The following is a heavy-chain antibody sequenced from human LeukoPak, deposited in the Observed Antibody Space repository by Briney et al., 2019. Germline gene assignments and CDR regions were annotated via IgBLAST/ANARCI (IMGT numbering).Heavy chain of an antibody. Sequence: ASVKVSCKASGYTFISYDINWVRQVTGQGLEWMGWMNPNSGNTGYAQKFQGRVTITRNTSISTAFMELSSLRSEDTAVYYCARRALGGAPNSTDYWGQGTLVTVSS. V-gene: IGHV1-8*03. J-gene: IGHJ4*02. CDR3: ARRALGGAPNSTDY. CDR1: GYTFISYD. D-gene: IGHD3-16*01. CDR2: MNPNSGNT.